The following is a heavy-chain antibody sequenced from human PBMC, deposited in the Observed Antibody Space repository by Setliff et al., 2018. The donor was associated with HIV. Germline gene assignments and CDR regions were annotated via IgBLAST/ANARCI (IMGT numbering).Heavy chain of an antibody. CDR1: GGTFSSYA. Sequence: SVKVSCKASGGTFSSYAISWVRQAPGQGLEWMGGIVPIFGTANYAQKFQGRVTITTDESTSTAYMELSSLRSEDTAVYSCARERRYCSGGSCSKFFDYWGQGTLVT. CDR2: IVPIFGTA. J-gene: IGHJ4*02. CDR3: ARERRYCSGGSCSKFFDY. D-gene: IGHD2-15*01. V-gene: IGHV1-69*05.